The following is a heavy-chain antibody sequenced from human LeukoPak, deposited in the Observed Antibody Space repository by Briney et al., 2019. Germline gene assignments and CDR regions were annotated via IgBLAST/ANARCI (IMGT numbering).Heavy chain of an antibody. D-gene: IGHD2-15*01. CDR3: AKDYCSGGSCYGIDY. CDR2: ISWNSGSI. Sequence: GGSLRLSCAASGFTFDDYAMHWVRQAPGKGLEWVSGISWNSGSIVYADSVKGRFTISRDNAKNSLYLQMNSLRAEDTALYYCAKDYCSGGSCYGIDYWGQGTLVTVSS. V-gene: IGHV3-9*01. J-gene: IGHJ4*02. CDR1: GFTFDDYA.